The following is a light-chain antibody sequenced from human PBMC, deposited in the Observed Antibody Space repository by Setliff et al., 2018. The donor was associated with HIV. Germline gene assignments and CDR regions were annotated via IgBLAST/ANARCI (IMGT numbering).Light chain of an antibody. V-gene: IGKV1-5*03. Sequence: DIQMTQSPSTLSASVGDRVTFTCRASQDISNHLAWYQQKPGKAPNLLISMASNLEGGVPSRFSGSGSGTEFTLTVTSLQPDDFATYYCQQHHLFSRTFGGGTKVDIK. CDR1: QDISNH. CDR2: MAS. CDR3: QQHHLFSRT. J-gene: IGKJ4*01.